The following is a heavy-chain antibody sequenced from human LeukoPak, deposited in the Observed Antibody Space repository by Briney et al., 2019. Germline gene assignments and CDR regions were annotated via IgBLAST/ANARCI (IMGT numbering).Heavy chain of an antibody. Sequence: GASVKVSCKASGYTFTSYGISWVRQAPGQGLEWMGWISAYNGNTNYAQKLQGRVTMTADTSTSTAYMEVDNLRSEDAAVYYCARTRRQNNGGHFDYWGQGTLVTVSS. CDR3: ARTRRQNNGGHFDY. V-gene: IGHV1-18*01. J-gene: IGHJ4*02. D-gene: IGHD4-23*01. CDR1: GYTFTSYG. CDR2: ISAYNGNT.